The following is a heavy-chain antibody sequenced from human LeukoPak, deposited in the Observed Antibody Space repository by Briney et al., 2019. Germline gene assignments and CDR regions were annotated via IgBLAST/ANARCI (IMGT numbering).Heavy chain of an antibody. V-gene: IGHV3-53*01. D-gene: IGHD6-13*01. CDR1: GFTFSDYY. CDR2: IYSGGST. Sequence: HPGGSLRLSCAASGFTFSDYYMSWVRQAPGKGLEWVSVIYSGGSTYYADSVKGRFTISRDNSKNTLYLQMNSLRAEDTAVYYCAIRAAAGTWVDYWGQGTLVTVSP. CDR3: AIRAAAGTWVDY. J-gene: IGHJ4*02.